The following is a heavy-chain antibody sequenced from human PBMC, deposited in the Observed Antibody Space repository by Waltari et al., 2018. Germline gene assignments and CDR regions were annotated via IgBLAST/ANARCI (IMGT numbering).Heavy chain of an antibody. CDR3: AHGGGVFLWLSS. CDR1: GFAVGSNY. J-gene: IGHJ5*02. V-gene: IGHV3-53*01. Sequence: DVQLVESGGGLIQPGGSLRLSCAASGFAVGSNYMGWVRQAPGKVPEFVGIILHRGKTYQPASGEGRFTRSRGLSKNTVYIPMKRPGAEDTAVYYCAHGGGVFLWLSSWGQGTLVTVSS. D-gene: IGHD5-12*01. CDR2: ILHRGKT.